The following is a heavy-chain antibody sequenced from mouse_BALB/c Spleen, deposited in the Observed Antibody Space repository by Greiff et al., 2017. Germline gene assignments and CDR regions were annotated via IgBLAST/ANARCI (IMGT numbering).Heavy chain of an antibody. D-gene: IGHD1-1*01. CDR2: ISSGGSYT. Sequence: EVQLVESGGGLVKPGGSLKLSCAASGFTFSSYAMSWVRQSPEKRLEWVAEISSGGSYTYYPDTVTGRFTISRDNAKNTLYLEMSSLRSEDTAMYYCARGDYGSSYNYAMDYWGQGTSVTVSS. J-gene: IGHJ4*01. V-gene: IGHV5-9-4*01. CDR1: GFTFSSYA. CDR3: ARGDYGSSYNYAMDY.